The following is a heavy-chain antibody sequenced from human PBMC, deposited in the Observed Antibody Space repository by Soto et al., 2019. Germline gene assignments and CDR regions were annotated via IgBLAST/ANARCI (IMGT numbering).Heavy chain of an antibody. J-gene: IGHJ6*02. CDR2: ISGSGGST. D-gene: IGHD3-10*01. V-gene: IGHV3-23*01. Sequence: GGSLRLSCAASGFTFSSYAMSWVRQAPGKGLEWVSAISGSGGSTYYADSVKGRFTISRDNSKNTLYLQMNSLRAEDTAVYYCAKDSRKLLRFGELWESYGMDVWGQGT. CDR3: AKDSRKLLRFGELWESYGMDV. CDR1: GFTFSSYA.